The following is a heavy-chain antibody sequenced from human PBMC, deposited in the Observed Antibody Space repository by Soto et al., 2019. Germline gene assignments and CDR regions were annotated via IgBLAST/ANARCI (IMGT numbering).Heavy chain of an antibody. D-gene: IGHD1-7*01. CDR1: GFTVDSSY. Sequence: EVQLVESGGGLVQPGGSLRLSCAASGFTVDSSYMSWVRQPPGKGLEWFSVIYGTGSTHYADSVKGRFTISRDNSKNTLYLQMNSLSVEDTAVYYCAREEELRSGLALDCWGQGALVTVSS. CDR2: IYGTGST. CDR3: AREEELRSGLALDC. J-gene: IGHJ4*02. V-gene: IGHV3-66*01.